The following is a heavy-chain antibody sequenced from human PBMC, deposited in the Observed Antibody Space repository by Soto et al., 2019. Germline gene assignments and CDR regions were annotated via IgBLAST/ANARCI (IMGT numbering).Heavy chain of an antibody. CDR2: IYWDDDK. D-gene: IGHD3-3*01. CDR3: VHRRPVWSGKGWYFDL. V-gene: IGHV2-5*02. J-gene: IGHJ2*01. Sequence: SGPTLVNPTQTLTLTCTFSGFSFSTSGVGVGWIRQPPGKALEWLALIYWDDDKRYSPSLKSRLTITKDTSKNQVVLTMTNMDPVDTATYYCVHRRPVWSGKGWYFDLWGRGTLVTVSS. CDR1: GFSFSTSGVG.